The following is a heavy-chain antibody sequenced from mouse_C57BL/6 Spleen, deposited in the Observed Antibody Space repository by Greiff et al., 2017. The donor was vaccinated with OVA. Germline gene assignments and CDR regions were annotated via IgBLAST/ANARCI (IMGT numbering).Heavy chain of an antibody. V-gene: IGHV5-9*01. CDR1: GFTFSSYT. J-gene: IGHJ2*01. Sequence: DVHLVESGGGLVKPGGSLKLSCAASGFTFSSYTMSWVRQPPEKRLEWVATLSGGGGNTYYPDSVKGRFTISRDNAKNTLYLHMSSLRSEDTALYYCAKGDGSSRYYCDYWGQGTTLTVSS. D-gene: IGHD1-1*01. CDR3: AKGDGSSRYYCDY. CDR2: LSGGGGNT.